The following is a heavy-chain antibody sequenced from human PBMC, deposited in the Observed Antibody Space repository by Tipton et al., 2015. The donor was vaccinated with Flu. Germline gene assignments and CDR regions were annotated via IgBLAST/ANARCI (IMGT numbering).Heavy chain of an antibody. CDR1: GYPISSGYI. D-gene: IGHD4-17*01. J-gene: IGHJ4*02. Sequence: TLSLTCSVFGYPISSGYIWAWIRQPPGKGLEFIASIWHNVRAYHNPSLKSRLTISLDTSKNQFSLRLTSVTAADTAVYYCAREANGDYIFDSWGRGTLVTVSS. CDR3: AREANGDYIFDS. V-gene: IGHV4-38-2*02. CDR2: IWHNVRA.